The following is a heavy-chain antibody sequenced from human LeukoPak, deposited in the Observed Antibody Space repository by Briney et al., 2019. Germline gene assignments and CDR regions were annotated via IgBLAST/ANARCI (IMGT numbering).Heavy chain of an antibody. V-gene: IGHV1-3*01. Sequence: ASVKVSCKASGYTFTSYAMHWVRQAPGQRLEWMGWINAGNGNTKYSQKFQGRVTITRDTSASTAYMELSSLRSEDTAVYYCVRDRGSYYYDSSGYYFDYWGQGTLVTVSS. CDR1: GYTFTSYA. CDR2: INAGNGNT. CDR3: VRDRGSYYYDSSGYYFDY. J-gene: IGHJ4*02. D-gene: IGHD3-22*01.